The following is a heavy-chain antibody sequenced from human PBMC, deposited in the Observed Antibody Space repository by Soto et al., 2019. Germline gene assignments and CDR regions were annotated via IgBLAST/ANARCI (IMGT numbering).Heavy chain of an antibody. J-gene: IGHJ5*02. D-gene: IGHD3-10*01. CDR3: ARHTAYGSGSYSTMP. V-gene: IGHV3-21*01. Sequence: PGGSLRLSCAATGFTFSSYSMNWVRQAPGKGLEWVSSISSSSSYIYYADSVKGRFTISRDNAKNSLYLQMNSLRAEDAAVYYCARHTAYGSGSYSTMPWGQGTLVSVSS. CDR2: ISSSSSYI. CDR1: GFTFSSYS.